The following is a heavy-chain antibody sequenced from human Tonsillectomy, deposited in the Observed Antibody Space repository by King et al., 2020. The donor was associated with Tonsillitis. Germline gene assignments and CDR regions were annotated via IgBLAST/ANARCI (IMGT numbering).Heavy chain of an antibody. CDR3: ARGADKAKVYY. V-gene: IGHV4-34*01. CDR1: GGSFSGYY. J-gene: IGHJ4*02. Sequence: VQLQQWGAGLLKPSETLSLTCAVYGGSFSGYYWTWIRQPPGKGLEWIGEINPSGSTNYNPSLKSRVTISVDTSENQFSLKLGSVTAADTAVYYCARGADKAKVYYWGQGTMVTVSS. D-gene: IGHD4/OR15-4a*01. CDR2: INPSGST.